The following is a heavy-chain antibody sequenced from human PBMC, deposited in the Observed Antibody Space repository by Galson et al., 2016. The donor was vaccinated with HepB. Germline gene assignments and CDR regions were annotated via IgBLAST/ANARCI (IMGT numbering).Heavy chain of an antibody. V-gene: IGHV4-59*01. D-gene: IGHD1-26*01. CDR3: ARGLAAAWESLAY. J-gene: IGHJ4*02. Sequence: TVSGGSISSYYWSWIRQPPGKGLGWIGYIYYSGSTNYNPSLKSRVTISVDTPKNQFSLKLSSVTAADTAVYYCARGLAAAWESLAYWGQGTLVIVSS. CDR1: GGSISSYY. CDR2: IYYSGST.